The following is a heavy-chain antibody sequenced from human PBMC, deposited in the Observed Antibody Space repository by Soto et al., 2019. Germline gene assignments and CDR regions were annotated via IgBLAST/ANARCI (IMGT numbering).Heavy chain of an antibody. Sequence: KPSETLSLTCAVSGGSISSSNWWTWVRQSPGKGLEWIGEIFHSGKTNYNSSLKSRVTIFVDKSRNEFSLMLTSVTAADTAMYYCARFGDTAMVSNWFDPWGQGTLVTVSS. CDR1: GGSISSSNW. CDR3: ARFGDTAMVSNWFDP. V-gene: IGHV4-4*02. CDR2: IFHSGKT. D-gene: IGHD5-18*01. J-gene: IGHJ5*02.